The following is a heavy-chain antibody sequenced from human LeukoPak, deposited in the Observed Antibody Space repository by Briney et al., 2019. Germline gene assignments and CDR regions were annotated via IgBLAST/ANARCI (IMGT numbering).Heavy chain of an antibody. CDR3: ARAGTIFGVVTQFDP. J-gene: IGHJ5*02. CDR2: IYPGDSDT. Sequence: GESLKISCKGSGYSFTSYRIGWVRQMPGKGLEWMGIIYPGDSDTRYSPSFQGQVTISADKSISTAYLQWSSLKASDTAMYYCARAGTIFGVVTQFDPWGQGTLVTVSS. V-gene: IGHV5-51*01. D-gene: IGHD3-3*01. CDR1: GYSFTSYR.